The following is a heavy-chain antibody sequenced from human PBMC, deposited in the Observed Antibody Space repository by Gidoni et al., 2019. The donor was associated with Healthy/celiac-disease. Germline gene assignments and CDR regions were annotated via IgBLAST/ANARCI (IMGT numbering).Heavy chain of an antibody. CDR1: GGSFSGYY. Sequence: QVQLQRWGAGLLKPAGTLSLTCAVYGGSFSGYYWSWIRQPPGKGLEWIGEINHSGSTNYNPSLKIRVTISVDTSKNQFSLKLSSVTAADTAVYYCARGLGPALFDPWGQGTLVTVSS. J-gene: IGHJ5*02. V-gene: IGHV4-34*01. CDR3: ARGLGPALFDP. CDR2: INHSGST. D-gene: IGHD2-2*01.